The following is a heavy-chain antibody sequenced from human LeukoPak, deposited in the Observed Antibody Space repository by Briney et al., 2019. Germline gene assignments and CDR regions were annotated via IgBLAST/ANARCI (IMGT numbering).Heavy chain of an antibody. Sequence: GGSLRLSCAASGFTFSSYAMSWVRQAPGKGLEWVSAISGSGGSTYYADSVKGRFTISRDNSKNTLYLQMNSLRAEDTAVYYCTISYGSGSYYLLDYWGQGTLVTVSS. J-gene: IGHJ4*02. D-gene: IGHD3-10*01. V-gene: IGHV3-23*01. CDR3: TISYGSGSYYLLDY. CDR2: ISGSGGST. CDR1: GFTFSSYA.